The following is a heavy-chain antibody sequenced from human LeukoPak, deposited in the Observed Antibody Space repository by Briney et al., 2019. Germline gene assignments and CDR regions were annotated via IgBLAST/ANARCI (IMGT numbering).Heavy chain of an antibody. Sequence: GGSLRLSCAASGFTVSSNYMSWVRQAPGKGLEWVSVIYSGGSTYYADSVKGRFTISRDNSKNTLYLQMNSLRAEDTAVYYCARGHRGAPDNFDYWGQGTLVTVSS. CDR3: ARGHRGAPDNFDY. V-gene: IGHV3-53*01. J-gene: IGHJ4*02. CDR1: GFTVSSNY. D-gene: IGHD3-10*01. CDR2: IYSGGST.